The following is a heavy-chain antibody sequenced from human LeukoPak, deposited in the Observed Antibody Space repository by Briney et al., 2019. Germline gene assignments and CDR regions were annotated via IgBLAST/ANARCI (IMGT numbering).Heavy chain of an antibody. CDR1: GGSISSYY. V-gene: IGHV4-59*01. D-gene: IGHD3-16*02. Sequence: ESGPTLVNPSETLSLTCTVSGGSISSYYWSWIRQPPGKGLEWIGYISYSGSTNYNPSLKSRVTISVDTSKNQLSLKLISVTAADTAVYYCAIYIWGSYPTFEDYWGQGSLVTVSS. CDR3: AIYIWGSYPTFEDY. J-gene: IGHJ4*02. CDR2: ISYSGST.